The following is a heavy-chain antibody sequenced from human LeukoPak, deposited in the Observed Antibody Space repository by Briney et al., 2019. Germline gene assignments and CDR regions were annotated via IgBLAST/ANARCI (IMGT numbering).Heavy chain of an antibody. CDR3: ARVSSGSYFGYYYYYMDV. D-gene: IGHD1-26*01. CDR2: INSDGSST. J-gene: IGHJ6*03. CDR1: GFTFSNYW. V-gene: IGHV3-74*01. Sequence: GGSLRLPCAASGFTFSNYWMHWVRQAPGKGLVWVSRINSDGSSTSYADSVKGRFTISRDNAKNTLYLQMNSLRAEDTAVYYCARVSSGSYFGYYYYYMDVWGKGTTVTVSS.